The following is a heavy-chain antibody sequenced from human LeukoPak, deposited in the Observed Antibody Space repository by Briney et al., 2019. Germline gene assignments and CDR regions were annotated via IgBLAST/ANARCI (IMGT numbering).Heavy chain of an antibody. CDR2: ISSSSSTI. V-gene: IGHV3-48*01. Sequence: GGSLRLSCAASGFTFSSYGMHWVRQAPGKGLEWVSYISSSSSTIYYADSVKGRFTISRDNAKNSLYLQMNSLRAEDTAVYYCAREPYSYGFDYWGQGTLVTVSS. CDR1: GFTFSSYG. D-gene: IGHD5-18*01. J-gene: IGHJ4*02. CDR3: AREPYSYGFDY.